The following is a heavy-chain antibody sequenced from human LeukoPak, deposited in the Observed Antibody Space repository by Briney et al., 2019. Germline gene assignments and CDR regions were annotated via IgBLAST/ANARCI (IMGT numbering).Heavy chain of an antibody. J-gene: IGHJ4*02. Sequence: QAGGSLRLSCAASGFTFSSNEMNWVRQAPGKGLEWVSYINSGGTIIYYADSVKGRFTISRENAKNSLYLQMNSLRAEDTAVYYCTRDVSATARAYDYWGQGTLVTVSS. CDR1: GFTFSSNE. V-gene: IGHV3-48*03. CDR2: INSGGTII. D-gene: IGHD1-26*01. CDR3: TRDVSATARAYDY.